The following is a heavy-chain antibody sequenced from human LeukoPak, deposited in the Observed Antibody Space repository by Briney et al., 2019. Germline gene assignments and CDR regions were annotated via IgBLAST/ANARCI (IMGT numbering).Heavy chain of an antibody. CDR1: GFTFSSYA. V-gene: IGHV3-23*01. D-gene: IGHD3-9*01. CDR2: ISGSGGST. CDR3: ARATTYDILTGFSDY. Sequence: GGSLRLSCAASGFTFSSYAMSWVRQAPGKGLEWVSAISGSGGSTYYADSVKGRFTISRDNSKNTLYLQMNSLRAEDTAVYYCARATTYDILTGFSDYWGQGTLVTVSS. J-gene: IGHJ4*02.